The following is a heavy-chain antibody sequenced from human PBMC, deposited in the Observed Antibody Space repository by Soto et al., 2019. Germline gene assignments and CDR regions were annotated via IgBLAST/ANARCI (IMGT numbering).Heavy chain of an antibody. V-gene: IGHV3-48*02. Sequence: ESGGGLVQPGGSLRLSCAAAGFTLSSYNMNWVRQAPGKGLEWVSYISGSRDTIYYADSVKGRFTISRDNAKNSLYLQMDSLRDEDTAVYYCARDHGGSTWFVGIYYYFGVDVWGQGTTVTVSS. D-gene: IGHD6-13*01. J-gene: IGHJ6*02. CDR1: GFTLSSYN. CDR3: ARDHGGSTWFVGIYYYFGVDV. CDR2: ISGSRDTI.